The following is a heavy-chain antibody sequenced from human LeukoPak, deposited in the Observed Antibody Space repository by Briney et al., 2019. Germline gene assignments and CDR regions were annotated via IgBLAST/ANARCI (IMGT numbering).Heavy chain of an antibody. D-gene: IGHD5-18*01. CDR2: ISGSGGST. V-gene: IGHV3-23*01. Sequence: PGGSLRLSCAASGFTFSTFWMSWVRQAPGKGLEWVSAISGSGGSTYYADSVKGRFTISRDNSKNTLYLQMNSLRAEDTAVYYCATAAAIQLWLNYWGQGTLVTVSS. CDR1: GFTFSTFW. CDR3: ATAAAIQLWLNY. J-gene: IGHJ4*02.